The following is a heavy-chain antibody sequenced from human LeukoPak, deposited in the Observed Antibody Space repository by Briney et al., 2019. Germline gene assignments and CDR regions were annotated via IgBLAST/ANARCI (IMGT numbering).Heavy chain of an antibody. J-gene: IGHJ4*02. CDR1: GYTFTSYA. V-gene: IGHV1-3*01. CDR3: ARDLTIQRKPNRIAAAGPTGGY. Sequence: GASVKVSCKASGYTFTSYAMHWVRQAPGQRLEWMGWINAGNGNTKYSQKFQGRVTITRNTSASTAYMELSSLRSEDTAVYYCARDLTIQRKPNRIAAAGPTGGYWGQGTLVTVSS. D-gene: IGHD6-13*01. CDR2: INAGNGNT.